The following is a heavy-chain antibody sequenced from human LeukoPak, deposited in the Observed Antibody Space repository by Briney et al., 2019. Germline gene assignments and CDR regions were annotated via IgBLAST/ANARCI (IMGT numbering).Heavy chain of an antibody. CDR1: GFIFDDYA. CDR3: ASHPYCSSTSCYDY. Sequence: GGSLRLSCAASGFIFDDYAMHWVRQAPGKGLEWVSGISWNSGSIGYADSVKGRFTISRDNAKNSLYLQMNSLRAEDTALYYCASHPYCSSTSCYDYWGQGTLVTVSS. D-gene: IGHD2-2*01. J-gene: IGHJ4*02. CDR2: ISWNSGSI. V-gene: IGHV3-9*01.